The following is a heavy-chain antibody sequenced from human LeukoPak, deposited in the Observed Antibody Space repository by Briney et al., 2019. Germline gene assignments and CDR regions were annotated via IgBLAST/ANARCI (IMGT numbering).Heavy chain of an antibody. Sequence: PSETLSLTCTVSGGSISSYYWSWIRQPPGKGLEWIGYIYYSGSTNYNPSLKSRVTISVDTSKNQFSLELSSVTAADTAVYYCARYYYGSGSSEYYYYYMDVWGKGTTVTVSS. J-gene: IGHJ6*03. CDR2: IYYSGST. V-gene: IGHV4-59*01. CDR3: ARYYYGSGSSEYYYYYMDV. D-gene: IGHD3-10*01. CDR1: GGSISSYY.